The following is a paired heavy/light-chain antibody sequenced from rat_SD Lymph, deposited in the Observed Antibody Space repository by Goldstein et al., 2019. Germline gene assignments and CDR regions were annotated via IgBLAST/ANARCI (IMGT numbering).Heavy chain of an antibody. J-gene: IGHJ2*01. Sequence: EVQLVESGGGLVQPGRSLKLSCVASGFTFSNYGMNWIRQAPGKGLEWVAYISSGSSYIYYAETVKGRFTISRDNAKNTLYLQMTSLRSEDTALYYCARHGQNFYFDYWGQGVMVTVSS. CDR3: ARHGQNFYFDY. CDR1: GFTFSNYG. CDR2: ISSGSSYI. D-gene: IGHD1-12*02. V-gene: IGHV5-34*01.
Light chain of an antibody. CDR3: MQATHAPPWT. J-gene: IGKJ1*01. CDR2: LVS. Sequence: DVVLTQTPSTLSATIGQSVSISCRSSQSLLDSAGNTYLYWYLQRPGQSPQLLIYLVSNLGSGVPNRFSGSGSGTDFTLKISGVEAEDLGVYYCMQATHAPPWTFGGGTKLELK. CDR1: QSLLDSAGNTY. V-gene: IGKV2S27*01.